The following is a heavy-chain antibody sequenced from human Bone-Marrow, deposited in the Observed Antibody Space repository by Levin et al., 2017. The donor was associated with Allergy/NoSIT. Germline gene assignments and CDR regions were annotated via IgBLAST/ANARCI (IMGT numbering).Heavy chain of an antibody. CDR3: ARNPGWYGAGYFDY. CDR2: IYSGGDT. V-gene: IGHV3-66*02. CDR1: GFTVSGNY. Sequence: PGGSLRLSCAASGFTVSGNYMSWVRQAPGKGLEWVSVIYSGGDTFYADSVKGRFTISRDNSKNTLYLQMSSLRTEDTAVYYCARNPGWYGAGYFDYWGQGSLVTVSS. J-gene: IGHJ4*02. D-gene: IGHD6-19*01.